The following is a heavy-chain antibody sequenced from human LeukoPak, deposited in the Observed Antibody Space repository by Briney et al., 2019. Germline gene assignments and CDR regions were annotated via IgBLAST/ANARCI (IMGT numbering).Heavy chain of an antibody. D-gene: IGHD6-6*01. CDR2: INHSGST. V-gene: IGHV4-34*01. J-gene: IGHJ5*02. Sequence: SETLSLTCAVYGGSFSGYYWSWIRQPPGKGLEWIGEINHSGSTNYNPSPKSRVTISVDTSKNQFSLKLSSVTAADTAVYYCARVGSSFFNWFDPWGQGTLVTVSS. CDR1: GGSFSGYY. CDR3: ARVGSSFFNWFDP.